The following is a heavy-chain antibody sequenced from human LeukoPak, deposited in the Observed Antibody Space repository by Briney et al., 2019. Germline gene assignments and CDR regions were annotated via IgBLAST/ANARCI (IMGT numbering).Heavy chain of an antibody. CDR1: GFTFSSYA. D-gene: IGHD4-17*01. V-gene: IGHV3-30-3*01. Sequence: PGRSLRLSCAASGFTFSSYAMHWVRQAPGKGLEWVAVISYDGSNKYYADSVKGRFTISRDNSKNTLYLQMNSLRAEDTAVYYCASAYYGDYSSFDYWGQGTLVTVSS. CDR3: ASAYYGDYSSFDY. CDR2: ISYDGSNK. J-gene: IGHJ4*02.